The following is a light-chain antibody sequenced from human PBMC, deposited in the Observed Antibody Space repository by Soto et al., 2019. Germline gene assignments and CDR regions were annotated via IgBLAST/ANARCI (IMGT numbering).Light chain of an antibody. Sequence: QSSLTQPASVSGTPGQSITISCTGSNSDVGLYDFVSWYQHHPGRAPKLIVSEVSHRPSGISNRFSGSKSGNTASLTISGLQSEDEADYYCISYTSDDVSYVVGKGTKVTVL. CDR2: EVS. CDR1: NSDVGLYDF. J-gene: IGLJ1*01. V-gene: IGLV2-14*01. CDR3: ISYTSDDVSYV.